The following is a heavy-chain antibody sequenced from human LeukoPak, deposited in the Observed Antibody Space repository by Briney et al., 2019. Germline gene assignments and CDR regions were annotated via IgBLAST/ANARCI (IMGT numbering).Heavy chain of an antibody. Sequence: SETLSLTCTVSGGSISGYYWSWIRQPPGKGLEWIAYIYYSGSTNYNPSLKSRVTISVDRSKNQRSLKVNSVTAADTAVYYCARSPGYYFDYWGQGTLVTVSS. CDR3: ARSPGYYFDY. D-gene: IGHD6-13*01. V-gene: IGHV4-59*01. J-gene: IGHJ4*02. CDR1: GGSISGYY. CDR2: IYYSGST.